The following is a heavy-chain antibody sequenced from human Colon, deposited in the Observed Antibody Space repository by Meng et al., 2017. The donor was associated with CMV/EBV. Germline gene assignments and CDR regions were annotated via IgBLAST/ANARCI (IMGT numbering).Heavy chain of an antibody. J-gene: IGHJ4*02. D-gene: IGHD1-26*01. CDR1: GFTFTSYG. V-gene: IGHV3-30*02. CDR2: IRYDGGNK. CDR3: AKDIRSAATRDFDS. Sequence: GGSLRLSCAASGFTFTSYGMHWVRQAPGKGLEWVAFIRYDGGNKYYADSVRGRFTISRDNAKNSLYLQMDSLTTEDTALYFCAKDIRSAATRDFDSWGQGTLVTVSS.